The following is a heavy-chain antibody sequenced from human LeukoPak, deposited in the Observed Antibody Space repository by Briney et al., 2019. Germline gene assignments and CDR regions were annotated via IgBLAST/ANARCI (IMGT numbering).Heavy chain of an antibody. V-gene: IGHV3-21*01. Sequence: GGSLRLSCAASGFTFSSYSMNWVRQAPGKGLEWVSSISSSSSYIYYADSVKGRFTISRDNAKNSLYLQMNSLRAEDTAVYYCAQKFWSGYDWFDPWGQGTLVTVSS. CDR2: ISSSSSYI. CDR3: AQKFWSGYDWFDP. CDR1: GFTFSSYS. D-gene: IGHD3-3*01. J-gene: IGHJ5*02.